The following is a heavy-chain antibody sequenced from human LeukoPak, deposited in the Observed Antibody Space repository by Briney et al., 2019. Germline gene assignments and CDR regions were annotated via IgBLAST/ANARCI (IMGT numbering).Heavy chain of an antibody. V-gene: IGHV4-34*01. CDR3: ARAPLDSSGYYSPYFDY. CDR1: GGSISSYY. J-gene: IGHJ4*02. D-gene: IGHD3-22*01. CDR2: INHSGST. Sequence: SETLSPTCTVSGGSISSYYWSWIRQPPGKGLEWIGEINHSGSTNYNPSLKSRVTISVDTSKNQFSLKLSSVTAADTAVYYCARAPLDSSGYYSPYFDYWGQGTLVTVSS.